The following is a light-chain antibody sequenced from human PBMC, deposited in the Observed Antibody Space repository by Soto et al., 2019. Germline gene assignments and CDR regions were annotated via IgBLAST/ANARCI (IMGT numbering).Light chain of an antibody. Sequence: DIQMTRSPSTLSASVGDRVTITCRASQSISSWLAWYQQKPGKAPKLLTYKASSLESGVPSRFSGSGSGTEFTLTISSLQPDDFATYYCQQYNSYLWTFGQGTKVDIK. CDR1: QSISSW. J-gene: IGKJ1*01. V-gene: IGKV1-5*03. CDR3: QQYNSYLWT. CDR2: KAS.